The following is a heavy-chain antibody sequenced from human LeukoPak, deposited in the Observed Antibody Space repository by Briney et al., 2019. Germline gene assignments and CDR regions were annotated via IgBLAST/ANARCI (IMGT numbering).Heavy chain of an antibody. CDR2: IVVGSGNT. CDR1: GFTFTNSA. D-gene: IGHD3-22*01. V-gene: IGHV1-58*02. J-gene: IGHJ4*02. CDR3: AARTYYYDSSGSSFDY. Sequence: ASVKVSCKASGFTFTNSAIQWVRQARGQRLEWIGWIVVGSGNTNYAQKFQERVTITRDMSTSTAYMELSSLRSEDTAVYYCAARTYYYDSSGSSFDYWGQGTLVTVSS.